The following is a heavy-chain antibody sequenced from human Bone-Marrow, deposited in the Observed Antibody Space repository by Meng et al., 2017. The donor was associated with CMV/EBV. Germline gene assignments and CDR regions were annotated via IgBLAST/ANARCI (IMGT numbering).Heavy chain of an antibody. D-gene: IGHD3-10*01. CDR2: IDKSSTYI. CDR3: ACHYGSGSYYNGPKY. CDR1: GFTFSNFT. J-gene: IGHJ4*02. V-gene: IGHV3-21*01. Sequence: GESLKISCAASGFTFSNFTMNWVRQAPGKGLEWVSSIDKSSTYIYYADSLKGRFTISRDNARNSLYLQVNSLRAEDTAVYYCACHYGSGSYYNGPKYWGQGTLVTVSS.